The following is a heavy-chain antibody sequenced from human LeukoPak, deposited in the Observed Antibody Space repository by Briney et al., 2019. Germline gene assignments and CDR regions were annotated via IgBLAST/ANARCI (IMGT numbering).Heavy chain of an antibody. J-gene: IGHJ5*02. CDR3: ARRQITMMWEWNWFDP. D-gene: IGHD3-22*01. Sequence: SETLSLTCTVSGASISSYYWSWIRQPPGKGLEWIASRHYRGTTNYNPSLESRVTISVDTSRKQFSLKLSSVTAADTAVYYCARRQITMMWEWNWFDPWGQGTLVTVSS. V-gene: IGHV4-59*08. CDR1: GASISSYY. CDR2: RHYRGTT.